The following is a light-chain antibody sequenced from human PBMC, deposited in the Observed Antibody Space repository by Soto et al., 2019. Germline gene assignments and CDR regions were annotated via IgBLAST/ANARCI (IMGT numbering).Light chain of an antibody. CDR1: MRDVGAYNL. V-gene: IGLV2-14*01. Sequence: QSVLTQPASVSGSAGQSITISCSGTMRDVGAYNLVSWYQQHPGTAPKLIIYEVRNPPSGISSRFSGSRSGNTASLTISGLQSEDEGDYYCSAYTARSTLVFGGGTKVTVL. J-gene: IGLJ3*02. CDR2: EVR. CDR3: SAYTARSTLV.